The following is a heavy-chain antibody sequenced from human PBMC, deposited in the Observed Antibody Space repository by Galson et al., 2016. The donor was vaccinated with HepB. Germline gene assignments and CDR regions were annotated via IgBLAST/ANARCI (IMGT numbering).Heavy chain of an antibody. Sequence: SVKVSCKADGYNFIYYGISWVRQAPGQGLEWMGMVNPSGGNTKYAQKFQGRVTMTRDTSTSTVYMELSSLRSEDTAMYYCATYCGGGSCSVFDYWGQGTLATVSS. J-gene: IGHJ4*02. CDR2: VNPSGGNT. CDR3: ATYCGGGSCSVFDY. D-gene: IGHD2-15*01. V-gene: IGHV1-46*01. CDR1: GYNFIYYG.